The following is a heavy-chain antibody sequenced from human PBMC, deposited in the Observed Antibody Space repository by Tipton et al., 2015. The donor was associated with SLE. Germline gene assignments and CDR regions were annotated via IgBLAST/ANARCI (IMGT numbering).Heavy chain of an antibody. V-gene: IGHV4-38-2*01. D-gene: IGHD4-17*01. Sequence: QLVQSGGGLVQPGGSLRLSCAASGFTFSSHAMSWVRQAPGKGLGWIGSIYYSGITYYNPSLKSRVTISVDTSKNQFSLNLSSVTAADTAVYYCASPHGDSDFDLWGRGTLVTVSS. CDR3: ASPHGDSDFDL. CDR2: IYYSGIT. CDR1: GFTFSSHA. J-gene: IGHJ2*01.